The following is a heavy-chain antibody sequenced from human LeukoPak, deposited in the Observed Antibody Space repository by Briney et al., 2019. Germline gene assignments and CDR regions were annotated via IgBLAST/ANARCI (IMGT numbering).Heavy chain of an antibody. D-gene: IGHD2-8*02. CDR3: ARDSNTDWYFDL. CDR2: INNDGRST. V-gene: IGHV3-74*01. J-gene: IGHJ2*01. CDR1: GSTFSSHW. Sequence: GALRLSCAASGSTFSSHWVHWVRQAPGKGLVWVSHINNDGRSTRYADSVKGRFTISRDNAKNTVYLQMNSLRVEDTAVYYCARDSNTDWYFDLWGRGTLVTVSS.